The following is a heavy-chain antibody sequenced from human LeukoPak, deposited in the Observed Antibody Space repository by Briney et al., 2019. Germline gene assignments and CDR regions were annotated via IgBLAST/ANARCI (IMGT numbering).Heavy chain of an antibody. CDR3: ARVRRRIGYYYVSSGYYYFDY. D-gene: IGHD3-22*01. Sequence: ASVKVSCKASGYTFTGYYMHWVRQAPGQGLEWMGRINPNSGGTNYAQKFQGRVTMTRDTSISTAYMELSRLRSDDTAVYYCARVRRRIGYYYVSSGYYYFDYWGQGTLVTVSS. CDR1: GYTFTGYY. J-gene: IGHJ4*02. CDR2: INPNSGGT. V-gene: IGHV1-2*06.